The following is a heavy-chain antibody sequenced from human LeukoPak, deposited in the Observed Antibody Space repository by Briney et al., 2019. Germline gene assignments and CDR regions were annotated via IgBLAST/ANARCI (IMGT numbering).Heavy chain of an antibody. CDR3: ARAPSEIGGYYPEYFRH. V-gene: IGHV3-74*01. CDR1: GFTFSSYW. J-gene: IGHJ1*01. D-gene: IGHD3-22*01. CDR2: IKSDGRT. Sequence: GGSLRLSCAASGFTFSSYWMHWVRQAPGKGLVWVSRIKSDGRTNYAGSVKGRFTISRDNAKNTVSLQMNSLRAEDTGVYYCARAPSEIGGYYPEYFRHWGQGTLVTVSS.